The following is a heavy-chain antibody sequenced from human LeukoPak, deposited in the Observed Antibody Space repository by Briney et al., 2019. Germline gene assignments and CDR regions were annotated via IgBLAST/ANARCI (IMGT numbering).Heavy chain of an antibody. CDR2: ISSGSAHI. Sequence: PGGSLRLSCAGSGFTFITFSFNWVRQAPGKGLEWVSSISSGSAHIYYADSVKGRFTISRDNAKNSLFLQMNSLRAEDTAIYYCAFGPRAYYCYPDVWGKGTTVTVSS. J-gene: IGHJ6*03. V-gene: IGHV3-21*01. D-gene: IGHD3-10*01. CDR3: AFGPRAYYCYPDV. CDR1: GFTFITFS.